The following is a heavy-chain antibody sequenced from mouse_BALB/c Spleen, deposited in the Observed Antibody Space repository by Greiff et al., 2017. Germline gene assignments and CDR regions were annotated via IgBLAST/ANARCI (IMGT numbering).Heavy chain of an antibody. D-gene: IGHD3-2*01. CDR3: ARETARALYAMDY. CDR2: INSNGGST. J-gene: IGHJ4*01. V-gene: IGHV5-6-3*01. Sequence: EVQLVESGGGLVQPGGSLKLSCAASGFTFSSYGMSWVRQTPDKRLELVATINSNGGSTYYPDSVKGRFTISRDNAKNTLYLQMSSLKSEDTAMYYCARETARALYAMDYWGQGTSVTVSS. CDR1: GFTFSSYG.